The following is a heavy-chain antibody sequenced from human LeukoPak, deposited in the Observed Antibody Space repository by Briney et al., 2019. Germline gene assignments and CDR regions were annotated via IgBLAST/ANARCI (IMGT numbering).Heavy chain of an antibody. CDR3: ARGTSGDRGDY. Sequence: SETLSLTCTVSGGSISYYWSWIRQPPGRGLEWIGYIHYSGSTNYNPSLKSRATMSVDTSKNQFSLKLSSVTAADTAVYYCARGTSGDRGDYWGQGTLVTVSS. CDR2: IHYSGST. CDR1: GGSISYY. J-gene: IGHJ4*02. V-gene: IGHV4-59*01. D-gene: IGHD7-27*01.